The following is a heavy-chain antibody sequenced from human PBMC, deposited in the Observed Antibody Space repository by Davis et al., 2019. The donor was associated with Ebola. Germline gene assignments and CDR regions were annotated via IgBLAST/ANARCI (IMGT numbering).Heavy chain of an antibody. J-gene: IGHJ5*02. Sequence: GESLKISCAASGFSFSSHWMSWVRQAPGKGLEWVANIRQDGSEKHYVDSVKGRFTNSRDNAKNSLYLQMNSLRAEDTAVYYCAREAVWRFDPWGQGTLVTVSS. CDR2: IRQDGSEK. V-gene: IGHV3-7*03. CDR1: GFSFSSHW. CDR3: AREAVWRFDP. D-gene: IGHD3-16*01.